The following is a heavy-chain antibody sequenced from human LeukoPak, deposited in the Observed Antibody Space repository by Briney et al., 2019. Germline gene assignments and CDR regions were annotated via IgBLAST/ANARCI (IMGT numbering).Heavy chain of an antibody. Sequence: GGSLRPSCAASGFTFSSYSMNWVRQAPGKGLEWVSSISSSSSYIYYADSVKGRFTISRDNAKNSLYLQMNSLRAEDTAVYYCARNVDTAMVTMDWYFDLWGRGTLVTVSS. V-gene: IGHV3-21*01. CDR3: ARNVDTAMVTMDWYFDL. CDR1: GFTFSSYS. D-gene: IGHD5-18*01. CDR2: ISSSSSYI. J-gene: IGHJ2*01.